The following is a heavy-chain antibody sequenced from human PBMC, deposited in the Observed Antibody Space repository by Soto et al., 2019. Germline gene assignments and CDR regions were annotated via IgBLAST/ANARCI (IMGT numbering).Heavy chain of an antibody. J-gene: IGHJ4*02. CDR2: IWYDGSNK. V-gene: IGHV3-33*01. D-gene: IGHD6-13*01. CDR3: ARPYSSSWVVFDN. Sequence: QVQLVESGGGVFQPGRSLRLSCTASGFTFSNYGMHWVRQAPGKGLEWVAVIWYDGSNKYYADSVKGRFTISRDNSKNTLYLQMNTLRAEDTAVYYWARPYSSSWVVFDNWGQGTLVTVSS. CDR1: GFTFSNYG.